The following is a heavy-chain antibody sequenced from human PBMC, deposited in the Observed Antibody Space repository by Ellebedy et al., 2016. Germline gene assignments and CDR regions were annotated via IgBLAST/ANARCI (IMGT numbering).Heavy chain of an antibody. D-gene: IGHD6-13*01. CDR3: AKDLEKSHSSWYFPTGYYYGMDV. CDR1: GFTFSSYG. CDR2: ISYDGSNK. Sequence: GESLKISXAASGFTFSSYGMHWVRQAPGKGLEWVAVISYDGSNKYYADSVKGRFTISRDNSKNTLYLQMNSLRAEDTAVYYCAKDLEKSHSSWYFPTGYYYGMDVWGQGTTVTVSS. J-gene: IGHJ6*02. V-gene: IGHV3-30*18.